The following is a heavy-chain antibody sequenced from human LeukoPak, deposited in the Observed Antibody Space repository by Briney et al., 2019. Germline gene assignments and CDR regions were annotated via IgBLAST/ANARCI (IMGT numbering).Heavy chain of an antibody. CDR2: MNPNSGNT. V-gene: IGHV1-8*01. D-gene: IGHD3-9*01. Sequence: EASVKVSCKASGYTFTSYDINWVRQATGQGLEWMGWMNPNSGNTGYAQKFQGRVTMTRNTSISTAYMELSSLRSEDTAVYYCARALSNILTGYRNWFDPWGQGTLVTVSS. CDR3: ARALSNILTGYRNWFDP. CDR1: GYTFTSYD. J-gene: IGHJ5*02.